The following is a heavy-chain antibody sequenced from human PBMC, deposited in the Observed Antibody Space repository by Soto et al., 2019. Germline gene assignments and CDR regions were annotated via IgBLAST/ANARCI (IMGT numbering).Heavy chain of an antibody. CDR2: VYSSGTT. D-gene: IGHD3-10*01. Sequence: SETLSLTCSVSGGSINSYWWSWIRQPAGKGMEWIGRVYSSGTTDYNPSLNSRATLSVETSKNQFSLKLSSVTAADTAVYYCARDIGSYAYGEGYWGQGIQVTVS. J-gene: IGHJ4*02. V-gene: IGHV4-4*07. CDR3: ARDIGSYAYGEGY. CDR1: GGSINSYW.